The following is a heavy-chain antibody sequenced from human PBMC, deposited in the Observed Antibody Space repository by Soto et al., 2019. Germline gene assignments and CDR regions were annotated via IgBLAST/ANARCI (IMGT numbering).Heavy chain of an antibody. D-gene: IGHD2-21*02. CDR1: GDSIGSTTW. Sequence: SMTLSLTCSVSGDSIGSTTWWSWVRQPPGKGLEWIGEIHPSGRTNCNPSLKSRIMMSVERSQNQFSLQVNSMTAADTAVYYCAKGGDWKFDYWGQG. V-gene: IGHV4-4*02. CDR3: AKGGDWKFDY. CDR2: IHPSGRT. J-gene: IGHJ4*02.